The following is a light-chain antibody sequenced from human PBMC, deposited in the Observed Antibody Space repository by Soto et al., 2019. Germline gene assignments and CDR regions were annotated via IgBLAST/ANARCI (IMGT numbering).Light chain of an antibody. CDR3: ISYTSSSTWV. J-gene: IGLJ3*02. CDR2: NNN. CDR1: SSNIGNNT. Sequence: QSVLAQPPSASGTPGQRVTISCSGSSSNIGNNTVNWYQQLPGTAPTLLIFNNNQRPSGVPDRFSASRSGTSASLAISGLQSEDEADYYCISYTSSSTWVFGGGTKLTVL. V-gene: IGLV1-44*01.